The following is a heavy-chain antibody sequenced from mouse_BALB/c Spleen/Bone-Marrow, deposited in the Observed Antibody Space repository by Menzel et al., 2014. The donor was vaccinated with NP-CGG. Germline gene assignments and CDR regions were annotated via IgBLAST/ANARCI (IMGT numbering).Heavy chain of an antibody. CDR3: TSGDPLYAMVY. Sequence: EVQLQQSGAELVKPGASVNLSCTASGFNIKDTYMHWVKQRPEQGLEWIGWIDPANGNAKYDPNFQDKATITADTSSNTSFQLISSLTSEDTAVYYGTSGDPLYAMVYWGQGTSVTVSS. CDR1: GFNIKDTY. V-gene: IGHV14-3*02. J-gene: IGHJ4*01. CDR2: IDPANGNA.